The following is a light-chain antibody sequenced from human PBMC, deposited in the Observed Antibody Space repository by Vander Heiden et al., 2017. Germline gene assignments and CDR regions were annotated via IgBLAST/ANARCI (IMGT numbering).Light chain of an antibody. CDR3: QQYNDWPPYT. Sequence: EIVMTQSPATLSVSPGERATLSCRASQSGSSDLAWYQQKPGQAPTLLIYGASTRASGIPARFSGSGSGTEFTLTISSLQSEDFAVYYCQQYNDWPPYTFGQGTKLEIK. V-gene: IGKV3D-15*01. J-gene: IGKJ2*01. CDR2: GAS. CDR1: QSGSSD.